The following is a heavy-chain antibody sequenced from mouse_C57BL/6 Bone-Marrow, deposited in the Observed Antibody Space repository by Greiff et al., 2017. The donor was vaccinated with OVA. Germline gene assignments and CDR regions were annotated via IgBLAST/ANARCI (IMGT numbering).Heavy chain of an antibody. J-gene: IGHJ4*01. V-gene: IGHV1-76*01. D-gene: IGHD4-1*01. CDR2: IYPGSGNT. Sequence: VQLQESGAELVRPGASVKLSCKASGYTFTDYYINWVKQRPGQGLEWIARIYPGSGNTYYNEKFKGKATLTAEKSSSTAYMQISSLTSEDSAVYFCAGTGIAMDYWGQGTSVTVSS. CDR1: GYTFTDYY. CDR3: AGTGIAMDY.